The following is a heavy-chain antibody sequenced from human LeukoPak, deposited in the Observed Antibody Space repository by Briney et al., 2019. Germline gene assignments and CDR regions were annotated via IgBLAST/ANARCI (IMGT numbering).Heavy chain of an antibody. CDR3: ARDRSSIGNFDC. CDR2: IYSSGST. D-gene: IGHD2-2*01. J-gene: IGHJ4*02. CDR1: GGSIGGSGYF. V-gene: IGHV4-39*07. Sequence: PSETLSLTCTVSGGSIGGSGYFLSWIRQPPGKGPEWIGGIYSSGSTYFNPSLKSRVTMSVDASKNQFSLKLSSVTAADTAVYYCARDRSSIGNFDCWGQGTLVTVSS.